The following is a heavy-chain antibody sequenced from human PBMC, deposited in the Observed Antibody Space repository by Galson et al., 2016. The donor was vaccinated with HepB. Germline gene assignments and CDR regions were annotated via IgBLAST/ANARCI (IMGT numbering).Heavy chain of an antibody. J-gene: IGHJ2*01. Sequence: CAISGDSVSSNSAAWNWIRQSPSTGLEWLERTYYRSKWDNDSAVAVKRRITINPDTSKNQFSLQLNSVTPEDTAVYYCAREDYSSGWPLNWYFNLWGCGTLVSVPS. CDR1: GDSVSSNSAA. CDR3: AREDYSSGWPLNWYFNL. D-gene: IGHD6-19*01. CDR2: TYYRSKWDN. V-gene: IGHV6-1*01.